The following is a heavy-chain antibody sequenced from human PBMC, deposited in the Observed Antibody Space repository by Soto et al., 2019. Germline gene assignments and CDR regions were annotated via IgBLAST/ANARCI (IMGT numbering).Heavy chain of an antibody. Sequence: QVQLVESGGGVVQPGTSLRLSCAASGFRFKSFVMHWVRQAPGKGLEWVAFTSYDGNNKDYGDSVKGRFTVSRDNSQNTLHLQRDFLRLEDTALYYCARWGTTGGFDLWGQGTLVSVSS. CDR2: TSYDGNNK. J-gene: IGHJ4*02. CDR1: GFRFKSFV. V-gene: IGHV3-30*19. D-gene: IGHD3-16*01. CDR3: ARWGTTGGFDL.